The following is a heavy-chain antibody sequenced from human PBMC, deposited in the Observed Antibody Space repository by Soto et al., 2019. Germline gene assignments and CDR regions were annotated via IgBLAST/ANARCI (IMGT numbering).Heavy chain of an antibody. D-gene: IGHD2-8*01. CDR3: ARLICTNGVCFHNWFDP. CDR2: IYYSGRT. CDR1: GGSISSSSYY. J-gene: IGHJ5*02. Sequence: QLQLQESGPGLVKPSETLSLTCTVSGGSISSSSYYGGWIRQPPGKGLEWIGSIYYSGRTYYHPSLNSRVTISVDTPKNQFSLELCSVTAADTAVYYCARLICTNGVCFHNWFDPWGQGTLVTVSS. V-gene: IGHV4-39*01.